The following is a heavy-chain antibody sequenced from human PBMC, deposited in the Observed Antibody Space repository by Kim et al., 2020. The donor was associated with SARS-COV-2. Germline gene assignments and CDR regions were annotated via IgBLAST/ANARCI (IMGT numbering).Heavy chain of an antibody. CDR1: GGSISSSSYY. D-gene: IGHD3-3*01. Sequence: SETLSLTCTVSGGSISSSSYYWGWIRQPPGKGLEWIGSIYYSGSTYYNPSLKSRVTISVDTSKNQFSLKLSSVTAADTAVYYCARQDLVWSGYPPHTFDIWGQGTMVTVSS. J-gene: IGHJ3*02. V-gene: IGHV4-39*01. CDR3: ARQDLVWSGYPPHTFDI. CDR2: IYYSGST.